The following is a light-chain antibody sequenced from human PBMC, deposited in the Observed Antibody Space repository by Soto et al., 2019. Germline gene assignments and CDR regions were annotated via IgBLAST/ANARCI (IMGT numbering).Light chain of an antibody. V-gene: IGLV2-14*01. CDR2: EVS. J-gene: IGLJ1*01. CDR1: SSDIGSYNY. CDR3: SSHTTYSTRI. Sequence: QSALTQPASVSGSPGQSIAISCTGTSSDIGSYNYVSWYQQHPGKAPKLIIHEVSNRPSGISDHFSGSKSGNTASLTISGLQADDEADYYCSSHTTYSTRISGTGTKVPVL.